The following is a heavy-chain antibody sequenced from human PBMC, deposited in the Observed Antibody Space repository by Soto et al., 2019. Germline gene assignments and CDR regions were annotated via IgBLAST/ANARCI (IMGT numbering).Heavy chain of an antibody. D-gene: IGHD3-3*01. CDR1: GYSFTSYW. Sequence: PGESLKISCKGSGYSFTSYWIGWVRQMPGKGLEWMGIIYPGDSDTRYSPSFQGQVTISADKSISTAYLQWSSLKASDTAMYYCARHQNYDFWSGYYSNWFDPWGQGTLLTVSS. J-gene: IGHJ5*02. CDR2: IYPGDSDT. V-gene: IGHV5-51*01. CDR3: ARHQNYDFWSGYYSNWFDP.